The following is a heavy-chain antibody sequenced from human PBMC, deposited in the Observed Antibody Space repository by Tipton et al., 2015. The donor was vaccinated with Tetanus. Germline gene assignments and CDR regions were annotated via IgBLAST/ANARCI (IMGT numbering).Heavy chain of an antibody. CDR1: GVSIKGGGFY. Sequence: TLSLTCSVSGVSIKGGGFYWTWIRQPPGKGLDWIGYIFHTGGADYNPSLKSRATISIDTSKNQFSLKLSSVTAADTAVYYCARVDDSVWGSPFDPWGQGVLVTVSS. V-gene: IGHV4-31*03. J-gene: IGHJ5*02. CDR3: ARVDDSVWGSPFDP. CDR2: IFHTGGA. D-gene: IGHD3-16*01.